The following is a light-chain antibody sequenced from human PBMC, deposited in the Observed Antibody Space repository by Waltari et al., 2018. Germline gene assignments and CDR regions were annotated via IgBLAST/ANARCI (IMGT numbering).Light chain of an antibody. CDR3: CSYSGSHMV. Sequence: QSALTPPASVSGSQGQSITLSCPRTSSHVASFNLVSWYQQSPGKAPKVIIYDVNQRPSGVSDRFSGSKSGNTATLTISGLQAEDEADYHCCSYSGSHMVFGGGTRLTV. CDR2: DVN. J-gene: IGLJ3*02. CDR1: SSHVASFNL. V-gene: IGLV2-23*02.